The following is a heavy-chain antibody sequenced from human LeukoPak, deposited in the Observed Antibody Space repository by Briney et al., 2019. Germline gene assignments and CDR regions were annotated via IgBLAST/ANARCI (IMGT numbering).Heavy chain of an antibody. Sequence: PGGSLRLSCAASGFTFSNYYMSWIRQAPGKGLEWISYISSSGRTNYYADSVKGRFTISRDNSENSLFLKMNSMRAEDTAVYYCARGCHREISTIWDDALDIWGQGTMVTVSS. V-gene: IGHV3-11*04. CDR1: GFTFSNYY. D-gene: IGHD2-2*01. CDR3: ARGCHREISTIWDDALDI. CDR2: ISSSGRTN. J-gene: IGHJ3*02.